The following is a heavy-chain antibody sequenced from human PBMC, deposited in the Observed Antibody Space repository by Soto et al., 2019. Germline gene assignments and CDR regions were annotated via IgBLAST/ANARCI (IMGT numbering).Heavy chain of an antibody. CDR2: IWYDGSSK. V-gene: IGHV3-33*01. CDR3: ARDSAVPI. J-gene: IGHJ3*02. CDR1: GFTFSSYG. Sequence: GGSLRLSCTASGFTFSSYGMHWVRQAPGKGLEWVAVIWYDGSSKYYADSVKGRFTISRDNSKNTLYLQMNSLRAEDTAVYYCARDSAVPIWGQGTMVTVSS. D-gene: IGHD3-10*01.